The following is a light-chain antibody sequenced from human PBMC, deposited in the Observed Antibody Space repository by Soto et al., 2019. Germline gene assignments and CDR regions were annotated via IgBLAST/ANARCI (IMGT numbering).Light chain of an antibody. CDR3: QQYNNWPQT. CDR1: QSVNTY. CDR2: DGF. Sequence: EIVLTQSPATLSLSPGEGATLSCRASQSVNTYLAWYQQKPGQAPRLLIYDGFNRATGIPARFSGSGSGTDFTLTISSLEPEDFAVYYCQQYNNWPQTFGQGTKVEIK. V-gene: IGKV3-11*01. J-gene: IGKJ1*01.